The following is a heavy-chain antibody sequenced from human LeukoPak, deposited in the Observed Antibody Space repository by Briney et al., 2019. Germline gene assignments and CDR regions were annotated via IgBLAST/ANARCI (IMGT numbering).Heavy chain of an antibody. V-gene: IGHV3-30*02. J-gene: IGHJ6*03. CDR1: GFTFSSYG. CDR3: AKDSAARPMYYYYYMDV. Sequence: PGGSLSLSCAASGFTFSSYGMHWVRQAPGKGLEWVAFIRYDGSNKYYADSVKGRFTISRDNSKNTLYLQMNSLRAEDTAVYYCAKDSAARPMYYYYYMDVWGKGTTVTVSS. CDR2: IRYDGSNK. D-gene: IGHD6-6*01.